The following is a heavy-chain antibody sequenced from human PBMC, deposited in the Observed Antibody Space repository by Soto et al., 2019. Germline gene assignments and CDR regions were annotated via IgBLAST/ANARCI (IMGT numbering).Heavy chain of an antibody. CDR3: ARSPRY. J-gene: IGHJ4*02. CDR2: IYHSGTT. V-gene: IGHV4-4*02. D-gene: IGHD2-15*01. Sequence: PSETLSLTCTVSGGSIXSNWWTWVRQPPGKGLEWIGEIYHSGTTNYNPSLESRVSISLDKSQNQFSLIVNSVTAADTAMYYCARSPRYWGQGTLVTVS. CDR1: GGSIXSNW.